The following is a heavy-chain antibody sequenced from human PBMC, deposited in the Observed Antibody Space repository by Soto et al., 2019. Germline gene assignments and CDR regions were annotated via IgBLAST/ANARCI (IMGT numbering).Heavy chain of an antibody. Sequence: ETLSLTCTVSGGSISSYYWSWIRQPPGKGLEWIGYIYYSGSTNYNPSLKSRVTISVDTSKNQFSLKLSSVTAADTAVYYCARDVVAARRGYYYYYGMDVWGQGTTVTVSS. J-gene: IGHJ6*02. CDR1: GGSISSYY. CDR3: ARDVVAARRGYYYYYGMDV. CDR2: IYYSGST. D-gene: IGHD6-6*01. V-gene: IGHV4-59*01.